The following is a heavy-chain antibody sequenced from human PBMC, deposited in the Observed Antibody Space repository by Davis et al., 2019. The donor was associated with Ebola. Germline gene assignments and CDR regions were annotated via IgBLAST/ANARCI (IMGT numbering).Heavy chain of an antibody. D-gene: IGHD2-21*01. CDR1: GFTFSSYA. Sequence: GESLKISCAASGFTFSSYAMSWVRQAPGKGLEWVSAISGSGGSTYYADSVKGRFTISRDNSKNTLYLQMNSLRAEDTAVYYCAKDRLFYGMDVWGQGTTVTVSS. CDR3: AKDRLFYGMDV. CDR2: ISGSGGST. V-gene: IGHV3-23*01. J-gene: IGHJ6*02.